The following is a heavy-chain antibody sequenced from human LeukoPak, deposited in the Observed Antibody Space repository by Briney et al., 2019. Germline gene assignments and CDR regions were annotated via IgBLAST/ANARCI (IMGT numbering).Heavy chain of an antibody. V-gene: IGHV3-23*01. Sequence: GGSLRLSCAASGFIFSSYAMSWVRQAPGKGLEWVSTISGSGGSTYYADSVKGRFTISRDNSKNTLYLQMNSLRAEDTAVYYCARVATYSSSWYDWFDPWGQGTLVTVSS. CDR2: ISGSGGST. CDR1: GFIFSSYA. J-gene: IGHJ5*02. CDR3: ARVATYSSSWYDWFDP. D-gene: IGHD6-13*01.